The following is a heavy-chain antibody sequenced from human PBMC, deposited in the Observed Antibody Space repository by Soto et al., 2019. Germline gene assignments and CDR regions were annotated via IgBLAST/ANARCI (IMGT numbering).Heavy chain of an antibody. CDR3: AHPNSGNFYHFEY. D-gene: IGHD1-26*01. CDR1: GFSLTTSGVG. Sequence: QITLKESGPTLVRPTQTLTLTCTFSGFSLTTSGVGVGWIRQPPGKALEWLALILWDGDQRYRPSLKSRLTIPKVTSKTQVRLTLTNMHSVETATYYWAHPNSGNFYHFEYWGQGTPVTVSS. CDR2: ILWDGDQ. J-gene: IGHJ4*02. V-gene: IGHV2-5*02.